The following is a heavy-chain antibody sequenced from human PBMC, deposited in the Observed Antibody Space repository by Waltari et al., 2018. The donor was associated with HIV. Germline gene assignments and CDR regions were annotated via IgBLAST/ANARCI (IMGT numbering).Heavy chain of an antibody. CDR3: AREATSVTTSGGVDI. V-gene: IGHV4-4*02. Sequence: QVQLQESGPGLVKPSGTLSLTCDVSGGSVSSDNWWSWVRQPPGEGLEWIGEISQSGITNYRPSLKSRVTISIDKSRNQFSLKLNSVTAADTAVYYCAREATSVTTSGGVDIWGQGTVVTVSS. CDR1: GGSVSSDNW. D-gene: IGHD4-17*01. J-gene: IGHJ3*02. CDR2: ISQSGIT.